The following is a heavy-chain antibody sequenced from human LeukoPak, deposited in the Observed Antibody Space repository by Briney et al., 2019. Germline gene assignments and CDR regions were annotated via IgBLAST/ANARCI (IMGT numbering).Heavy chain of an antibody. Sequence: SETLSLTCTVSGGSISSRSDYWGWIRQTPGKGLEWIGNLDSSGSTYYNPSLKSRVTISVGTSKNQFSLNLRSVTAADTAIYFCSRPHNKGALSFYYYRGVWGKGTTVTVPS. CDR3: SRPHNKGALSFYYYRGV. D-gene: IGHD1-14*01. CDR2: LDSSGST. J-gene: IGHJ6*03. CDR1: GGSISSRSDY. V-gene: IGHV4-39*01.